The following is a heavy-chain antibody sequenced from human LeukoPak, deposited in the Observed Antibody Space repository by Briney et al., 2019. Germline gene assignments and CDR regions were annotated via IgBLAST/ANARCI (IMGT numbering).Heavy chain of an antibody. D-gene: IGHD2-2*01. CDR1: GYIFTGYY. CDR2: INPNSRVT. V-gene: IGHV1-2*02. CDR3: ARAEQYQLLLH. Sequence: ASVKVSCKASGYIFTGYYMHWVRQAPGQGLEWMGWINPNSRVTNYAQKFQGRVTMTTDTSTSTAYLDLRSLRSDDTAVYYCARAEQYQLLLHWGQGTLVTVSS. J-gene: IGHJ4*02.